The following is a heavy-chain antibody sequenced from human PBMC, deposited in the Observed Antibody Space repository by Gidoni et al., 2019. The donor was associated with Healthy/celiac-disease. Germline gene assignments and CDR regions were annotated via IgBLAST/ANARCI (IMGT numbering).Heavy chain of an antibody. CDR3: AKEGGLAGIAACHEFDY. D-gene: IGHD6-6*01. Sequence: EVQLLESGGGLVQPGGSLRLSCAASGFTFSSYAMSWVRQAPGKGLEWVSAISGSGGSTYYADSVKGRFTISRDNSKNTLYLQMNSLRAEDTAVYYCAKEGGLAGIAACHEFDYWGQGTLVTVSS. V-gene: IGHV3-23*01. CDR2: ISGSGGST. J-gene: IGHJ4*02. CDR1: GFTFSSYA.